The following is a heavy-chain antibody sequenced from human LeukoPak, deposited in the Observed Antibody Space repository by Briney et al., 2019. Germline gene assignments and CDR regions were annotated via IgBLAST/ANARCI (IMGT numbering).Heavy chain of an antibody. CDR1: GFTFSSYA. V-gene: IGHV3-30*04. D-gene: IGHD1-26*01. CDR3: ARDRGATAYYFDY. Sequence: GRSLRLSCAASGFTFSSYAMHWVRQAPGKGLEWVAVISYDGSNKYYADSVKGRFTICRDNSKNTLYLQMNSLRAEDTAVYYCARDRGATAYYFDYWGQGTLVTVSS. CDR2: ISYDGSNK. J-gene: IGHJ4*02.